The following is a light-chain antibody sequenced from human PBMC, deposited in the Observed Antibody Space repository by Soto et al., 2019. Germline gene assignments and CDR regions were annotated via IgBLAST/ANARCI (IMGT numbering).Light chain of an antibody. V-gene: IGKV4-1*01. Sequence: DIVMTQSPDSLAVSLGARATINCKSSQSVLYNSNNNNYFAWFQQKPGQPPKLLIYWASTRESGVPDRFIGSGSVTDFTLTISSLQAEDVAVYDWQQYYRNPRTFGQGTRLEIK. CDR3: QQYYRNPRT. CDR2: WAS. CDR1: QSVLYNSNNNNY. J-gene: IGKJ5*01.